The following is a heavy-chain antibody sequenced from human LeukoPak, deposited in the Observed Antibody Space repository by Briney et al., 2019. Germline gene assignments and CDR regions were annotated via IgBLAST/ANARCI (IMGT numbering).Heavy chain of an antibody. V-gene: IGHV1-8*01. D-gene: IGHD4-17*01. CDR3: ATLYGDYEDYYYGMDV. CDR1: GYTFTSYD. CDR2: MNPNSGNT. J-gene: IGHJ6*02. Sequence: SVKVSCKASGYTFTSYDINWVRQATGQGLEWMGWMNPNSGNTGYAQKFQGRVTMTRNTSISTAYMELSSLRSEDTAVYYCATLYGDYEDYYYGMDVWGQGTTVTVSS.